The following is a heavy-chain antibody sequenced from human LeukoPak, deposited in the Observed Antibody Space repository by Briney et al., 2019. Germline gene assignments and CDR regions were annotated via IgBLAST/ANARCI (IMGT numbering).Heavy chain of an antibody. D-gene: IGHD5-12*01. CDR3: AKDQTGYSGYASLGFDP. CDR1: GFTFSSYA. CDR2: ISGSGGST. Sequence: PGGSLRLSCAASGFTFSSYAMGWVRQAPGKGLEWVSAISGSGGSTYYADSVKGRFTISRDNSKNTLYLQMNSLRAEDTAVYYCAKDQTGYSGYASLGFDPWGQGTLVTVSS. V-gene: IGHV3-23*01. J-gene: IGHJ5*02.